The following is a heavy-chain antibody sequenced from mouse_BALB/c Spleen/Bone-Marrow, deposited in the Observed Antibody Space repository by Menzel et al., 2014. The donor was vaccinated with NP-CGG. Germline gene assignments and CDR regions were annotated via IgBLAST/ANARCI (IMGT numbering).Heavy chain of an antibody. CDR3: AVCYGNPYAMDY. CDR2: ISYDGSN. CDR1: GYSITSGYY. V-gene: IGHV3-6*02. Sequence: DVQLQESGPGLVKPSQSLSLTCSVTGYSITSGYYWNWIRQFPGNRLEWMGYISYDGSNNYNPSLKNRISITRDTYKNQFCLKLNTMTTEDTATYYCAVCYGNPYAMDYWGQGTSVTVSS. J-gene: IGHJ4*01. D-gene: IGHD2-1*01.